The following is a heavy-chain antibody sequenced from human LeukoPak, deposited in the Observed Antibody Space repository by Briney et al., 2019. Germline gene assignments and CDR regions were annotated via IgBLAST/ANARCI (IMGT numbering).Heavy chain of an antibody. V-gene: IGHV4-38-2*02. D-gene: IGHD1-1*01. CDR1: VYSNSGGYY. Sequence: PSETLSLTRSVSVYSNSGGYYWGWTGQPPGKGLDGLDSILQSGNTQYNQSPKSRLTISVDTATNKFFLRLGSVTAADTAVYYCARIVQITGTIPHWGQGTLVTVSS. CDR3: ARIVQITGTIPH. J-gene: IGHJ4*02. CDR2: ILQSGNT.